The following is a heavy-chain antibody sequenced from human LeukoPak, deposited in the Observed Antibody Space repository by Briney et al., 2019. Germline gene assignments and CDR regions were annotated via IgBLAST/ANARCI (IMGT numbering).Heavy chain of an antibody. CDR1: RFTFSNYS. D-gene: IGHD5-24*01. Sequence: PGGSLRLSCAASRFTFSNYSMNWVRQAPGKGLEWVSSIGSSSSSIYYADSLKGRFTISRDNAKNSLYLQMNSLRAEDSAVYYCAREEMEGFDYWGQGTLVTVSS. CDR2: IGSSSSSI. V-gene: IGHV3-21*01. J-gene: IGHJ4*02. CDR3: AREEMEGFDY.